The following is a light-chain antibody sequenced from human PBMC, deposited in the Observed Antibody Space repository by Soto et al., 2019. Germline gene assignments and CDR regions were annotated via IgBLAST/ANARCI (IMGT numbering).Light chain of an antibody. CDR2: AAS. CDR3: QQRYSTPPIT. Sequence: DIQMTQSPSSLSASVGDRVTITCRARQSISSYLHWYQQKPGKSPKLLIYAASSLQSGVPSRFSGSGSGTDFTLTISSLQPQDFATYYCQQRYSTPPITFGQGTRLEIK. V-gene: IGKV1-39*01. CDR1: QSISSY. J-gene: IGKJ5*01.